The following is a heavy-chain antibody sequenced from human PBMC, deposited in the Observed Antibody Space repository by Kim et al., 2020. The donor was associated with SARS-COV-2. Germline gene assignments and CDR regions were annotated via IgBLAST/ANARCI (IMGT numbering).Heavy chain of an antibody. D-gene: IGHD6-13*01. CDR3: ARGRIAAGVGMDV. J-gene: IGHJ6*02. V-gene: IGHV3-33*01. Sequence: GGSLRLSCAASGFTFSSYGMHWVRQAPGKGLEWVAVIWYDGSNKYYADSVKGRFTISRDNSKNTLYLQMNSLRAEDTAVYYCARGRIAAGVGMDVWGQGTTVTVSS. CDR1: GFTFSSYG. CDR2: IWYDGSNK.